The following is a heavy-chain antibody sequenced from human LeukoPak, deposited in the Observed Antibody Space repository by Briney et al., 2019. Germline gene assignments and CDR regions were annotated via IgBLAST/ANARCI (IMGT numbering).Heavy chain of an antibody. V-gene: IGHV4-31*03. D-gene: IGHD3-10*01. CDR1: GGSISSGGYY. CDR2: IYYREST. CDR3: ARGAVRGAMDFDY. Sequence: SQTLSLTCTVSGGSISSGGYYWTWIRQHPGKGLEWIGYIYYRESTYYNPSLKSRLPLTVDTSKNQFSLKLSSVPAADTGVYYCARGAVRGAMDFDYWGQGTLVSVSS. J-gene: IGHJ4*02.